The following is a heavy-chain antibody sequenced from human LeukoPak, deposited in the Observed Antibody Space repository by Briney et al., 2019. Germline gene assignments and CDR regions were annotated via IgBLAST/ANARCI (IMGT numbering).Heavy chain of an antibody. CDR1: GGSISSGGHS. J-gene: IGHJ4*02. D-gene: IGHD6-19*01. Sequence: PSETLSLTCTVSGGSISSGGHSRSWIRQPPGKGLEWIGYIYHSGSGSTYYNPSLKSRVTISIDKSKNQFSLKLNSVTAADTAVYYCARSSDSARGRRTVAGALYDYWGQGTLVTVSS. V-gene: IGHV4-30-2*01. CDR2: IYHSGSGST. CDR3: ARSSDSARGRRTVAGALYDY.